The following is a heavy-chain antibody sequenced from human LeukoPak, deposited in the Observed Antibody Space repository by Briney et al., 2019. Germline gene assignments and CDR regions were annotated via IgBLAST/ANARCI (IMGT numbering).Heavy chain of an antibody. CDR1: GGSISSYY. Sequence: SETLFLTCTVSGGSISSYYWSWIRQPPGKGLEWIGYIYYSGSTNYNPSLKSRVTISVDTSKNQFSLKLSSVTAADTAVYYCARGGGFGGVWGSYRPFDYWGQGTLVTVSS. D-gene: IGHD3-16*02. J-gene: IGHJ4*02. CDR2: IYYSGST. CDR3: ARGGGFGGVWGSYRPFDY. V-gene: IGHV4-59*01.